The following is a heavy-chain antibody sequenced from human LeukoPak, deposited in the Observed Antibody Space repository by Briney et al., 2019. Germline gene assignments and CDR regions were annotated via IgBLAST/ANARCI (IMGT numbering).Heavy chain of an antibody. J-gene: IGHJ6*02. Sequence: SETLSLTCTVSGGSISSYYWSWLRQPAGKGLEWIGRIYTSGSTNYNPSLKSRVTMSVDTSKNQFSLKLSSVTAADTAVYYCARVSCNWNDCDYYYYGMDVWGQGTTVTVSS. CDR2: IYTSGST. D-gene: IGHD1-1*01. CDR1: GGSISSYY. V-gene: IGHV4-4*07. CDR3: ARVSCNWNDCDYYYYGMDV.